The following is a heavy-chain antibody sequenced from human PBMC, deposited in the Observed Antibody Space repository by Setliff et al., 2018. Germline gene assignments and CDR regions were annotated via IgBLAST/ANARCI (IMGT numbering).Heavy chain of an antibody. Sequence: GSLRLSCAASGFTFSSYAMHWVRQAPGKGLEWVSSISGSGGSTYYADSVKGRFTISRDNSKNTLSLQMNSLRAEDTAVYYCAKAATAFKSNDAFDIWGQGTMVTVSS. J-gene: IGHJ3*02. CDR3: AKAATAFKSNDAFDI. CDR2: ISGSGGST. D-gene: IGHD1-26*01. V-gene: IGHV3-23*01. CDR1: GFTFSSYA.